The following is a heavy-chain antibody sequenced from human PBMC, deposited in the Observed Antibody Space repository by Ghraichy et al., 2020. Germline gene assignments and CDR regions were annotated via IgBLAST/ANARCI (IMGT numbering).Heavy chain of an antibody. D-gene: IGHD2/OR15-2a*01. CDR1: GFTFSSYA. CDR3: AKGKLLYYFDY. CDR2: ISGSGGST. Sequence: LSLTCAASGFTFSSYAMSWVRQAPGKGLEWVSAISGSGGSTYYADSVKGRFTISRDNSKNTLYLQMNSLRAEDTAVYYCAKGKLLYYFDYWGQGTLVTVSS. J-gene: IGHJ4*02. V-gene: IGHV3-23*01.